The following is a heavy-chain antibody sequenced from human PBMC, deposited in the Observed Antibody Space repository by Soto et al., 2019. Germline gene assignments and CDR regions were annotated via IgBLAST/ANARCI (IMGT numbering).Heavy chain of an antibody. CDR3: ATGYCSRDSCAPLGYFDY. CDR1: GYTFTGYY. V-gene: IGHV1-2*02. D-gene: IGHD2-15*01. CDR2: INPNSGST. J-gene: IGHJ4*02. Sequence: PSVQVSCNASGYTFTGYYMHWVRQAPGQGLGGMGWINPNSGSTNYAQNFQGRVTMTRDTSISTAYMELSRLRADDTAVYYCATGYCSRDSCAPLGYFDYWGQGTLVTVSS.